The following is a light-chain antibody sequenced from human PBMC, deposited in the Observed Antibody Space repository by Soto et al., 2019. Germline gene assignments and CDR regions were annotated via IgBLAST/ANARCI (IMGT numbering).Light chain of an antibody. CDR2: AAS. Sequence: EIVLTQSPGTLSLSPGERATLSCRASQSISSSYLAWYQQKPGQAPRLLIYAASSRATGIPDRFSGSGSGTDFTLTISRLEPEDFAVYYCQQYGSSSYTFVKGTQWEIK. J-gene: IGKJ2*01. V-gene: IGKV3-20*01. CDR3: QQYGSSSYT. CDR1: QSISSSY.